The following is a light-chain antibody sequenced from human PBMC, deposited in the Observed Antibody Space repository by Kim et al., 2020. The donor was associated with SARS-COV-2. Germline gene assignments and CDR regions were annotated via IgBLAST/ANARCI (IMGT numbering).Light chain of an antibody. Sequence: SPGERATLSCRASQTVFNNYVAWYQQKPGQAPRLLIYGASTWATGIPDRFSGSGSGTDFTLTISRLEPEDFAVYYCQQYSTTPRTFGPGTKVDIK. J-gene: IGKJ1*01. CDR1: QTVFNNY. CDR3: QQYSTTPRT. V-gene: IGKV3-20*01. CDR2: GAS.